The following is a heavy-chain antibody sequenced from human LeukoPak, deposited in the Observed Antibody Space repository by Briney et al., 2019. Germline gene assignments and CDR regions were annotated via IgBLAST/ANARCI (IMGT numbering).Heavy chain of an antibody. CDR1: GFTYSTYW. V-gene: IGHV3-7*01. D-gene: IGHD3-10*02. J-gene: IGHJ6*04. CDR3: AELGITMIGGV. CDR2: IKQDGSEK. Sequence: PGGSLRLSCAASGFTYSTYWMSWVRQAPGKGLEWVANIKQDGSEKYYVDSVKGRFTISRDNAKNSLYLQMNSLRAEDTAVYYCAELGITMIGGVWGKGTTVTISS.